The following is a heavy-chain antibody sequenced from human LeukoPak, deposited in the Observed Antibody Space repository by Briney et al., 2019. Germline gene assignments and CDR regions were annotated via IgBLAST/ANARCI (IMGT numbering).Heavy chain of an antibody. D-gene: IGHD6-19*01. V-gene: IGHV3-21*01. Sequence: GGSLRLSCAASGFTFSSYSMNWVRQAPGKGLEWVSSISSSSSYIYYADSVKGRFTISKDNAKNSLYLQMNSLRAEDTAVYYCARVVAVAGTDYWGQGTLVTVSS. CDR1: GFTFSSYS. CDR3: ARVVAVAGTDY. CDR2: ISSSSSYI. J-gene: IGHJ4*02.